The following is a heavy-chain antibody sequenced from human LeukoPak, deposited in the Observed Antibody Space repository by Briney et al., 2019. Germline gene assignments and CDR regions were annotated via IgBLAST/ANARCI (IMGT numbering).Heavy chain of an antibody. CDR1: GGSISGNY. CDR3: AKIVWSAESYNWFDS. V-gene: IGHV4-4*07. J-gene: IGHJ5*01. CDR2: IYTSGST. Sequence: SETLSLTCTVSGGSISGNYWTWIRQPAGKGLEWIGRIYTSGSTKYNPSLNSRVTRSVDTSKNQFSLKLSSVTAADTAVYYCAKIVWSAESYNWFDSWGQGTLVTVSS. D-gene: IGHD3-10*01.